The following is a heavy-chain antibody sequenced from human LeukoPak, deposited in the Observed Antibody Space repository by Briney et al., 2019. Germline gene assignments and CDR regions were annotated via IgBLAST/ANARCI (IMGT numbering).Heavy chain of an antibody. J-gene: IGHJ4*02. Sequence: GGSLRLSCAASGLTFSSSWMNWVRQAPGKGLEWVANINPAGSQKDYVDSVKGRFTISRDNAKNSLYLQMNSLRAEDTAVYYCARSDCSSTSCYTGFDYWGQGTLVTVSS. CDR1: GLTFSSSW. CDR3: ARSDCSSTSCYTGFDY. V-gene: IGHV3-7*03. D-gene: IGHD2-2*02. CDR2: INPAGSQK.